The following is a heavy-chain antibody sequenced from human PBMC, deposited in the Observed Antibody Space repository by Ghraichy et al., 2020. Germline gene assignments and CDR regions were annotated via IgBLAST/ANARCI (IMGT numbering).Heavy chain of an antibody. CDR3: ARHEDYYGSGSYYIGFDY. CDR1: GGSISSYY. D-gene: IGHD3-10*01. CDR2: IYYSGST. V-gene: IGHV4-59*08. Sequence: GSLRLSCTVSGGSISSYYWSWIRQPPGKGLEWIGYIYYSGSTNYNPSLKSRVTISVDTSKNQFSLKLSSVTAADTAVYYCARHEDYYGSGSYYIGFDYWGQGTLVTVSS. J-gene: IGHJ4*02.